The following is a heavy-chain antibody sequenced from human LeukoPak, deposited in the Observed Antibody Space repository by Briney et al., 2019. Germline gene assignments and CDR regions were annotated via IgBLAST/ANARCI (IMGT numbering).Heavy chain of an antibody. D-gene: IGHD3-10*01. CDR2: ISWNSGSI. CDR1: GFTFDDYA. CDR3: AKGIEHFYGSGSPFDY. V-gene: IGHV3-9*01. J-gene: IGHJ4*02. Sequence: GRSLRLSCAASGFTFDDYAMHWVRQAPGKGLEWVSGISWNSGSIGYADSVKGRFTISRDNAKNSLYLQMNSLRAEDTALYYCAKGIEHFYGSGSPFDYWGQGTLVTVSS.